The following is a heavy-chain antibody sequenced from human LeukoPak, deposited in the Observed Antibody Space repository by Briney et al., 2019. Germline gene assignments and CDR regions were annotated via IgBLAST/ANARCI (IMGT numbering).Heavy chain of an antibody. CDR3: ARAHSGWDYFDY. D-gene: IGHD3-10*01. J-gene: IGHJ4*02. V-gene: IGHV4-4*07. CDR2: IYTSGRI. CDR1: SGSISTLY. Sequence: TASETLSLTCTVSSGSISTLYWSWIRLPAGKGLEWIGRIYTSGRINYNPSLKSRVTMSLDTSKNQFSLNLSSVTAADTAVYFCARAHSGWDYFDYWGQGTLVTVFS.